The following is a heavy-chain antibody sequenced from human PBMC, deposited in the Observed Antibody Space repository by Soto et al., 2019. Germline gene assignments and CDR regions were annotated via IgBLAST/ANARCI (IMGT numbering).Heavy chain of an antibody. J-gene: IGHJ4*02. D-gene: IGHD1-26*01. CDR2: ISGSGGST. Sequence: GGSLRLSCAASGFTFSSYAMSWVRQAPGKGLEWVSAISGSGGSTYYADSVKGRFTISRDNSKNTLYLQMNSLRAEDTAVYYCAKDEGIGGLRRGIRYYLDYWGQGTLVTVSS. CDR1: GFTFSSYA. CDR3: AKDEGIGGLRRGIRYYLDY. V-gene: IGHV3-23*01.